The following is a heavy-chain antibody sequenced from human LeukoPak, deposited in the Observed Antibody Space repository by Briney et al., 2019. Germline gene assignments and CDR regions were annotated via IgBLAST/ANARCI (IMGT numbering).Heavy chain of an antibody. CDR3: ASLHSSSWLYYYYYYMDV. CDR1: GFTLSSYS. CDR2: ISSSSSYR. J-gene: IGHJ6*03. V-gene: IGHV3-21*01. D-gene: IGHD6-13*01. Sequence: GGSLRLSCAASGFTLSSYSMNWVRQAPGKGLEWVSSISSSSSYRYYADSVRGRFTISRDNAKNSLYLQMNSLRAEDTAVYYCASLHSSSWLYYYYYYMDVWGKGTTVTVSS.